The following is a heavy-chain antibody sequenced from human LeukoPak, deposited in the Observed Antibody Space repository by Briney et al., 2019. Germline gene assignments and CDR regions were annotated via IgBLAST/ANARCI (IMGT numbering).Heavy chain of an antibody. D-gene: IGHD3-9*01. Sequence: GGSLRLSCAASGFTFSSYWMSWVRQAPGKGLEWVANIKQDGSEKYYVDSVKGRFTISRDNAKNSLYLQMNSLRAEDTAVYYCARERYFDWSPVYYFDYWGQGTLVTVSS. J-gene: IGHJ4*02. CDR3: ARERYFDWSPVYYFDY. CDR1: GFTFSSYW. CDR2: IKQDGSEK. V-gene: IGHV3-7*01.